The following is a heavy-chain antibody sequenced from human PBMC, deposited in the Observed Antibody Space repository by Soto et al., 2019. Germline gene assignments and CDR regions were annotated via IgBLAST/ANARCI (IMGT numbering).Heavy chain of an antibody. CDR3: ARGPARAQYYFDY. V-gene: IGHV4-39*07. Sequence: SETLSLTCTVSGGSISSGDYYWSWIRQPPGKGLEWIGEINHSGSTNYNPSLKSRVTISVDTSKNQFSLKLSSVTAADTAVYYCARGPARAQYYFDYWGQGTLVTVSS. D-gene: IGHD2-2*01. CDR2: INHSGST. J-gene: IGHJ4*02. CDR1: GGSISSGDYY.